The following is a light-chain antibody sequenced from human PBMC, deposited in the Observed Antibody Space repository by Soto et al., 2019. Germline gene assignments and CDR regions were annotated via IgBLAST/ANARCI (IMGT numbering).Light chain of an antibody. V-gene: IGKV1-8*01. CDR3: QQSYSTRWT. Sequence: AILMTQSPSSFSASTGDRVTITCRASQGIGSNLAWYQQKPGQAPRLLISGASTRASGIPARFSGSGSGTDFTLTISSLQPEDFATYYCQQSYSTRWTFGQGTKVDIK. J-gene: IGKJ1*01. CDR1: QGIGSN. CDR2: GAS.